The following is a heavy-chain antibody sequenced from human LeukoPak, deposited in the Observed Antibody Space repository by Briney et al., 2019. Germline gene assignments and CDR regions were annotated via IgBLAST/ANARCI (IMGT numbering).Heavy chain of an antibody. Sequence: GSLRLSCAASGFTFSGYSMNWVRQAPGKGLEWVSSTSSSSAYTFYAESGKGRFTISRDNAKNSLYLQMNSLRAEDTAVYYCARGPGSMDVWGQGTTVTVSS. CDR2: TSSSSAYT. CDR1: GFTFSGYS. CDR3: ARGPGSMDV. J-gene: IGHJ6*02. V-gene: IGHV3-21*01.